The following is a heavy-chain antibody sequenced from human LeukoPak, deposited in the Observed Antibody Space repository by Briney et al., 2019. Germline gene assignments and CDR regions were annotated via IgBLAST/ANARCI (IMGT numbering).Heavy chain of an antibody. D-gene: IGHD6-19*01. CDR3: ARDYGGWYYFDY. J-gene: IGHJ4*02. Sequence: TASETLSLTCTVSGGSISSSSYYWGWIRQPPGKGLEWIGSIYYSGSTYYNPSLKSRVTMSVDTSNNQFSLQLRSVTAADTALYYCARDYGGWYYFDYWGQGTLVTVSS. CDR2: IYYSGST. CDR1: GGSISSSSYY. V-gene: IGHV4-39*07.